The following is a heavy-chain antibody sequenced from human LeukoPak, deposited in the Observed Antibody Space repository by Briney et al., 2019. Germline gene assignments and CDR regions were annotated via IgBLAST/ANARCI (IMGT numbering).Heavy chain of an antibody. D-gene: IGHD2-21*02. CDR3: AIYCGGDCYSVRALQKDAFDI. J-gene: IGHJ3*02. CDR1: GYSFTSYW. CDR2: IYPGDSDT. V-gene: IGHV5-51*01. Sequence: GESLKISCKGSGYSFTSYWIGWVRQMPGKGLEWMGIIYPGDSDTRYSPSFQGQVTISADKSISTAYLQWSSLKASDTAMYYCAIYCGGDCYSVRALQKDAFDIWGQGTMVTVSS.